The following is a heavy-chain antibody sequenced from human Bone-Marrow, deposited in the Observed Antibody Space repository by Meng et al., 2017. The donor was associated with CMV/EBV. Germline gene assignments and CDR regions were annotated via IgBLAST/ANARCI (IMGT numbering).Heavy chain of an antibody. V-gene: IGHV4-34*01. CDR1: GGSFGNYY. J-gene: IGHJ4*02. D-gene: IGHD6-13*01. Sequence: SETLSLTCAAYGGSFGNYYWIWIRQPPGKGLEWIGEIHHSGSTKYNPSLNSRVTISVDTSKNQFSLKLSSVTAADTAVYYCARALCSSCPLVDYWGQGTLVTVSS. CDR3: ARALCSSCPLVDY. CDR2: IHHSGST.